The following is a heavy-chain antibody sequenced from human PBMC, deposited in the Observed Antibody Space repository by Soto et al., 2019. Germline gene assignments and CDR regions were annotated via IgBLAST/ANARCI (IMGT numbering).Heavy chain of an antibody. D-gene: IGHD2-15*01. CDR3: AKGGGGQRWLQYS. Sequence: SVKVSCKASGGTFTRYTMSWVRQAPGQGLEWMGRIIPILGMANYAQKFQGRVTITADKSTTTAYMELSSLRSEDTAVYYCAKGGGGQRWLQYSWGQGTLVTV. J-gene: IGHJ5*02. V-gene: IGHV1-69*02. CDR2: IIPILGMA. CDR1: GGTFTRYT.